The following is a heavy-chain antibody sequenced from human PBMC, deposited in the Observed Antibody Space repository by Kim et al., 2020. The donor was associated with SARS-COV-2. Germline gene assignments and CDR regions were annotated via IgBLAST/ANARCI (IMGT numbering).Heavy chain of an antibody. D-gene: IGHD6-25*01. J-gene: IGHJ4*02. CDR2: IRSRGLEA. CDR1: GFTVSSYA. CDR3: ASRSSTYCSARRIAFDS. V-gene: IGHV3-23*01. Sequence: GGSVRLSCTASGFTVSSYAMSWVRQAPGKGLEWLSAIRSRGLEAFYAESVEGRFSISRDVSKNTLYLQLNSLRAEDTAVYYCASRSSTYCSARRIAFDSCGQGTLVSVSS.